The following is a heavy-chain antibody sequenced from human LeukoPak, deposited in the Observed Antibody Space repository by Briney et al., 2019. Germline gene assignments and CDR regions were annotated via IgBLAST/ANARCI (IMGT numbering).Heavy chain of an antibody. Sequence: GGSLRLSCAASGFTFSDYYMSWIRQAPGKGLEWVSYISSSGSTIYYADSVKGRFTISRDNAKNSLYPQMNSLRAEDTAVYYCARARVLWFGEFAGYFDYWGQGTLVTVSS. CDR2: ISSSGSTI. V-gene: IGHV3-11*01. D-gene: IGHD3-10*01. J-gene: IGHJ4*02. CDR3: ARARVLWFGEFAGYFDY. CDR1: GFTFSDYY.